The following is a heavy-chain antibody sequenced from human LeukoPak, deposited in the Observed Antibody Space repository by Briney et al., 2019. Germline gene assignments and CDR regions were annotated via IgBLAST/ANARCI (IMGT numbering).Heavy chain of an antibody. D-gene: IGHD3-10*01. CDR2: FDPEDGET. CDR3: ATDPGTMVRGVILDY. J-gene: IGHJ4*02. CDR1: GGTFSSYA. Sequence: GSVKVSCKASGGTFSSYAISWVRQAPGKGLEWMGGFDPEDGETIYAQKFQGRVTMTEDTSTDTAYMELSSLRSEDTAVYYCATDPGTMVRGVILDYWGQGTLVTVSS. V-gene: IGHV1-24*01.